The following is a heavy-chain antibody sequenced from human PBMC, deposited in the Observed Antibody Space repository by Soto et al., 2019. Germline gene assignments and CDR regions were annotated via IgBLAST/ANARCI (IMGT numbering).Heavy chain of an antibody. CDR3: ARDACSSTSCPYFYYYAMDV. J-gene: IGHJ6*02. CDR1: GFNFNTYG. Sequence: GGSLRLSCEASGFNFNTYGMHWVRRAPGKGLEWVAVIWHDGSNKYFGVSFKGRVTISRDNSENTLYLVMDNLRAEDTAVYFCARDACSSTSCPYFYYYAMDVWGQGTTVTVSS. V-gene: IGHV3-33*01. CDR2: IWHDGSNK. D-gene: IGHD2-2*01.